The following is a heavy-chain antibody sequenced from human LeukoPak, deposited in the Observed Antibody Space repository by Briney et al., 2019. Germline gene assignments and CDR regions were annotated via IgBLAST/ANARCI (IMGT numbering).Heavy chain of an antibody. J-gene: IGHJ4*02. CDR1: GFTFSSYS. V-gene: IGHV3-48*01. CDR2: ISSSSSTI. Sequence: GGSLRLSCAASGFTFSSYSMNWVRQAPGKGLEWVSYISSSSSTIYYADSVKGRFTISRDNAKNSLYLQMNSLRAEDTAVYYCARGGRDGYNFGYFDYWGQGTLVTVSS. CDR3: ARGGRDGYNFGYFDY. D-gene: IGHD5-24*01.